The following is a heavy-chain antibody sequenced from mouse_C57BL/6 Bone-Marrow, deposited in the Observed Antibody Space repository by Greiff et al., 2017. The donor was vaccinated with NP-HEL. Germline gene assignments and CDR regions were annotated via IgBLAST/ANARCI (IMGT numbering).Heavy chain of an antibody. CDR2: IDPENGDT. V-gene: IGHV14-4*01. CDR3: TTNSNYVFDY. D-gene: IGHD2-5*01. CDR1: GFNIKDDY. Sequence: VHVKQSGAELVRPGASVKLSCTASGFNIKDDYMHWVKQRPEQGLEWIGWIDPENGDTEYASKFQGKATITADTSSNTAYLQLSSLTSEDTAVYYCTTNSNYVFDYWGQGTTLTVSS. J-gene: IGHJ2*01.